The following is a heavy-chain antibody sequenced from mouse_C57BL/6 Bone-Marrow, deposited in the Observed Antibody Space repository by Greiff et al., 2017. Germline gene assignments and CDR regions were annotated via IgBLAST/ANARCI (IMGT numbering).Heavy chain of an antibody. CDR3: YYYGSSLFFDD. J-gene: IGHJ2*01. CDR2: IDPETGGT. V-gene: IGHV1-15*01. CDR1: GYTFTDYE. D-gene: IGHD1-1*01. Sequence: VQLQQSGAELVRPGASVTLSCKASGYTFTDYEMHWVKQTPVHGLEWIGAIDPETGGTAYNQKFKGKAILTADKSSSTAYMELRSLTSEDSAVYYCYYYGSSLFFDDWGQGTTLTVSS.